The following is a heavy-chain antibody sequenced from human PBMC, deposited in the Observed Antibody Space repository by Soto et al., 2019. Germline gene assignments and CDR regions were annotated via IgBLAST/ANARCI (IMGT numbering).Heavy chain of an antibody. CDR2: IYYSGST. CDR3: ARDGGYGSGSYRFDY. Sequence: QVQLQESGPGLVKPSQTLSLTCTVSGGSISSGGYYWSWIRQHPGKGLEWIGYIYYSGSTSYNPSLKSRVTISIDTSKKQFSLKVSSVTAADTAVYYCARDGGYGSGSYRFDYWGQGTPVTVSS. D-gene: IGHD3-10*01. J-gene: IGHJ4*02. CDR1: GGSISSGGYY. V-gene: IGHV4-31*03.